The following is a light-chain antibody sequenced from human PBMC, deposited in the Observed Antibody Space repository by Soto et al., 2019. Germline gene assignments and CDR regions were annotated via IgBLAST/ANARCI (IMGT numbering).Light chain of an antibody. CDR1: SSDIGGYDY. V-gene: IGLV2-14*01. CDR3: TSYTSSSTNYV. CDR2: DVS. J-gene: IGLJ1*01. Sequence: QSALTQPASVSGSPGQSITISCTGTSSDIGGYDYVSWYQQHPGKAPKLMIYDVSNRPSGVSNRFSGSKSGNTASLTISGRQAEEESDYYCTSYTSSSTNYVFGTGTKLTVL.